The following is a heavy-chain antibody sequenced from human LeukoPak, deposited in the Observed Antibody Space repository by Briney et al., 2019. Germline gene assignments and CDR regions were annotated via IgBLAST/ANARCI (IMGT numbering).Heavy chain of an antibody. D-gene: IGHD6-13*01. J-gene: IGHJ4*02. CDR2: INDSGDII. CDR1: GFTFSSYS. CDR3: ARDSPPLYSSSPVDY. V-gene: IGHV3-23*01. Sequence: PGGSLRLSCAASGFTFSSYSMNWVRQAPGKGLEWVSSINDSGDIINYGDSVKGRFTIARDDSKNTVYLEMKSLTAEDTAVYYCARDSPPLYSSSPVDYWGQGTLVTVSS.